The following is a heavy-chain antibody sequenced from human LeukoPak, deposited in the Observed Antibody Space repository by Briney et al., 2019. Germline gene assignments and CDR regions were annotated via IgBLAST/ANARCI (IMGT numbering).Heavy chain of an antibody. CDR2: INTYNGAT. V-gene: IGHV1-18*01. Sequence: ASVKVSCKASGYGLSSYGISWVRQAPGQGLEWMGWINTYNGATNYAPKLQGRVTMTTDRSTNTAYMELRSLRSDDTAVYYCAREAPSHSDWFDPWGQGTLVTVSS. CDR3: AREAPSHSDWFDP. J-gene: IGHJ5*02. CDR1: GYGLSSYG.